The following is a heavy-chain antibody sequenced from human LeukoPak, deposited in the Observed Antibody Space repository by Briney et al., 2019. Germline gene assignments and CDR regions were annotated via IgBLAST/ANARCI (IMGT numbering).Heavy chain of an antibody. CDR1: GFTFSSYA. V-gene: IGHV3-23*01. CDR3: AKGGGRIAAAGPPDY. J-gene: IGHJ4*02. CDR2: ISGSGGST. Sequence: PGGSLRLSCAASGFTFSSYAMSWVRQAPGKGLEWVSAISGSGGSTYYADSVKGRFTSSRDNSKNTLYLQMNRLRAEDTAVYYCAKGGGRIAAAGPPDYWGQGTLVTVSS. D-gene: IGHD6-13*01.